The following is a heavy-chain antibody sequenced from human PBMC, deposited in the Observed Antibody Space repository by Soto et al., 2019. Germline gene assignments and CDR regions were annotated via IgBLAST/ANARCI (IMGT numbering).Heavy chain of an antibody. J-gene: IGHJ5*01. CDR2: ISGGGGST. Sequence: TGGSLRLSCAASGFTFGNYGMNWVRHAPGKGLEWVSGISGGGGSTYYADSVKGRFTISRDPSKNTIFLEMNSLRAEDTAVYYCAKGFIVVVTVIRPDDAFDAWGQGTLVTVSS. D-gene: IGHD2-21*02. CDR3: AKGFIVVVTVIRPDDAFDA. CDR1: GFTFGNYG. V-gene: IGHV3-23*01.